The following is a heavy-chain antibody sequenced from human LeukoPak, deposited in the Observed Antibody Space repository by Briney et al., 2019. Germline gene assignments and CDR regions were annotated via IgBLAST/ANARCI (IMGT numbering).Heavy chain of an antibody. D-gene: IGHD5-12*01. J-gene: IGHJ3*02. CDR3: AKDQGGRWLRYDAFDI. CDR2: ISWDGGST. V-gene: IGHV3-43*01. CDR1: GFTFDDYT. Sequence: GGSLRLSCAASGFTFDDYTMHWVRQAPGKGLEWVSLISWDGGSTYYADSVKGRFTISRDNSKNSLYLQMNSLRTEDTALYYCAKDQGGRWLRYDAFDIWGQGTMVTVSS.